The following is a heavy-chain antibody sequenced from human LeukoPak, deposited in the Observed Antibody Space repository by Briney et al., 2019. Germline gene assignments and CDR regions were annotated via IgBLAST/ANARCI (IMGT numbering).Heavy chain of an antibody. V-gene: IGHV3-33*01. Sequence: GGSLRLSCAASGFTFSSYGMHWVRQAPGKGLEWVAVIWYDGSNKYYADSVKGRFTISRDNSKNTLYLQMNSLRAEDTAVYYCARDGRDQGFTAMARGYYYYGMDVWGQGTTVTVSS. J-gene: IGHJ6*02. CDR3: ARDGRDQGFTAMARGYYYYGMDV. D-gene: IGHD5-18*01. CDR2: IWYDGSNK. CDR1: GFTFSSYG.